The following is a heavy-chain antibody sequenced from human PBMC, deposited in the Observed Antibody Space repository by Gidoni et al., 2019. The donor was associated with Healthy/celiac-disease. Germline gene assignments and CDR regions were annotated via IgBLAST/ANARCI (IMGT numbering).Heavy chain of an antibody. V-gene: IGHV3-21*01. J-gene: IGHJ3*02. CDR1: GFTFSSYS. CDR2: ISSSSSYI. CDR3: ARVVVKGAFDI. D-gene: IGHD3-22*01. Sequence: EVQLVESGGGLVKPGGSLSLSCAASGFTFSSYSMNWVRQAPGKGLEWVSSISSSSSYIYYADSVKGRFTISRDNAKNSLYLQMNSLRAEDTAVYYCARVVVKGAFDIWGQGTMVTVSS.